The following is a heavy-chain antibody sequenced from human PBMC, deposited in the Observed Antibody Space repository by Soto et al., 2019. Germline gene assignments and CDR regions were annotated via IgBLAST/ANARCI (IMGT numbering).Heavy chain of an antibody. CDR2: VFSNDEK. Sequence: XGPTLVNPTETLMLTCSVSDFSLNDARMGVSWIRQSPGKALEWLAHVFSNDEKSYSTSLRSRLTVSKDSSRGQVVLTVTNMDPADTATYFCARSSDSSLQYIYYFDYWGPGIPVTVSS. CDR1: DFSLNDARMG. V-gene: IGHV2-26*01. J-gene: IGHJ4*02. D-gene: IGHD6-19*01. CDR3: ARSSDSSLQYIYYFDY.